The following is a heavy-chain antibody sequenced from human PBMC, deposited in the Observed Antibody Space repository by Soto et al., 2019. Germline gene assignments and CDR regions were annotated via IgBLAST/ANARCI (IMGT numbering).Heavy chain of an antibody. D-gene: IGHD6-13*01. CDR2: FDPEDGET. CDR3: ARVDSSSWYGSFDY. J-gene: IGHJ4*02. V-gene: IGHV1-24*01. Sequence: ASVKVSCKVSGYTLTELSMHWVRQAPGKGLEWMGGFDPEDGETIYAQKFQGRVTMTEDTSTGTAYMELRSLRSDDTAVYYCARVDSSSWYGSFDYWGQGTLVTVSS. CDR1: GYTLTELS.